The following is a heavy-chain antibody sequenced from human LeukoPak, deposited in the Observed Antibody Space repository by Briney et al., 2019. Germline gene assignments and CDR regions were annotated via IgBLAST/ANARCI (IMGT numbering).Heavy chain of an antibody. CDR3: ARVSRWELIDY. CDR1: GYTFTSYV. J-gene: IGHJ4*02. D-gene: IGHD1-26*01. CDR2: ISVYNGNT. V-gene: IGHV1-18*01. Sequence: ASVKVSCKAAGYTFTSYVIVWVRQAPGQGLEWMGWISVYNGNTKYAQKLQGRVTMTTDTSASTAYMELRSLRSDDTAVYYCARVSRWELIDYWGQGTLVTVSS.